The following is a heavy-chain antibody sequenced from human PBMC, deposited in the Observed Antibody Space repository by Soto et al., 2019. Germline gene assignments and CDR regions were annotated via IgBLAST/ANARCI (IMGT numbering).Heavy chain of an antibody. CDR1: GGSVSSYY. D-gene: IGHD7-27*01. J-gene: IGHJ5*02. Sequence: SETLSLTCTVSGGSVSSYYWSWIRQPAGKGLEWIGRFYTSGNTNYNPSLKSRVTMSLDTSKNQFPLKLSSVTAADTAVYFCASDSTGWFAPWGQGTLVTF. CDR3: ASDSTGWFAP. CDR2: FYTSGNT. V-gene: IGHV4-4*07.